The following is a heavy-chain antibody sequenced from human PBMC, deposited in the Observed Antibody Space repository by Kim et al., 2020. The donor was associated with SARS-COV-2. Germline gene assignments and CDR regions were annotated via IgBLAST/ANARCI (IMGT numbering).Heavy chain of an antibody. Sequence: SETLSLTCAVYGGSFSGYYWSWIRQPPGKGLEWIGEINHSGSTNYNPSLKSRVTISVDTSKNQFSLKLSSVTAADTAVYYCAREVVVVRGVKWWFDPWGQGTLVTVSS. CDR3: AREVVVVRGVKWWFDP. CDR2: INHSGST. J-gene: IGHJ5*02. V-gene: IGHV4-34*01. CDR1: GGSFSGYY. D-gene: IGHD3-10*01.